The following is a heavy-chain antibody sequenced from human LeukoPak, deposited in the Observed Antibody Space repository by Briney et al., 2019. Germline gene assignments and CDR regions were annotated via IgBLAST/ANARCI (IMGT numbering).Heavy chain of an antibody. CDR3: AGRGYSYGWDY. J-gene: IGHJ4*02. D-gene: IGHD5-18*01. Sequence: SETLSLTCTVSGGSISSSSYYWGWIRQPPGKGLEWIGNIYYSGSTYYNPSLKSRVTISVDTSKNQFSLKLSSVTAADTAVYYCAGRGYSYGWDYWGQGTLVTVSS. CDR2: IYYSGST. CDR1: GGSISSSSYY. V-gene: IGHV4-39*01.